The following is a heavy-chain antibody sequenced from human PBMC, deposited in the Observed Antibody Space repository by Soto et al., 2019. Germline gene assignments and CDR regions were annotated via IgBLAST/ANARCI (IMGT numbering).Heavy chain of an antibody. V-gene: IGHV3-23*01. D-gene: IGHD2-21*02. J-gene: IGHJ1*01. CDR1: GLTFSSYG. CDR3: ATYGGDSGGFEYFKY. Sequence: EVQLLESGGGLVQPGGSLRLSCAASGLTFSSYGMTWVRQAPGKGLEWVSAISGSGDTYNVDSLKGRFTISRDNSNSTLFLQMNSLRAEDTAVYYCATYGGDSGGFEYFKYWGQGTLVTVSS. CDR2: ISGSGDT.